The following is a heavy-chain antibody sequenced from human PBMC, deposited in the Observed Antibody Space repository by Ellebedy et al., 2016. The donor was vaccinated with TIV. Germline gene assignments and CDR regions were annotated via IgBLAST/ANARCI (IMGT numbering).Heavy chain of an antibody. CDR1: GGTFSSYA. CDR3: ASRVIAAADRTGYYYGMDV. J-gene: IGHJ6*02. CDR2: IIPIFGTA. Sequence: ASVKVSCKASGGTFSSYAISWVRQAPGQGLEWMGGIIPIFGTANYAQKFQGRVTITADESTSTAYMELSSLRSEDTAVYYCASRVIAAADRTGYYYGMDVWGQGTTVTVSS. V-gene: IGHV1-69*13. D-gene: IGHD6-13*01.